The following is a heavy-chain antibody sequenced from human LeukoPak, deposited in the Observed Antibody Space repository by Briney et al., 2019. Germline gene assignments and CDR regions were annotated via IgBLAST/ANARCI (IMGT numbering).Heavy chain of an antibody. CDR1: GFTFSNYY. Sequence: GRSLRPSCEASGFTFSNYYISSIRQAPGKGLEWVSHVSDGGTAIYYADSVKGRFTIFKDNAKNSLYLQKNSLRAEDTAVYYCARDRRYSSINDGHFDYWGQGTLVTVSS. CDR3: ARDRRYSSINDGHFDY. D-gene: IGHD6-19*01. CDR2: VSDGGTAI. J-gene: IGHJ4*02. V-gene: IGHV3-11*01.